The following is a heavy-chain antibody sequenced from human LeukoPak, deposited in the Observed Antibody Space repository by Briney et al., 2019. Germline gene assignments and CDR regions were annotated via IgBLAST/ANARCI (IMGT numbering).Heavy chain of an antibody. CDR1: GFTFSSYG. CDR2: IWYDGSNK. Sequence: PGRSLRLSCAASGFTFSSYGMHWVRQAPGKGLEWVAVIWYDGSNKYYADSVKGRFTISRDNSKNTLYLQMNSLRAEDTAVYYCARGQTSSPVVITDISAFDIWGQGTMVTVSS. D-gene: IGHD4-23*01. V-gene: IGHV3-33*01. CDR3: ARGQTSSPVVITDISAFDI. J-gene: IGHJ3*02.